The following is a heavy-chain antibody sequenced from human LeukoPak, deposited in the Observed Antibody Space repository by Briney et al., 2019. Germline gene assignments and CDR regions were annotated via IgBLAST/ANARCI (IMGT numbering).Heavy chain of an antibody. Sequence: SHTLSLTCDISGDSLYSNSAACSSISQSPSTGFEWLGRTYYKSKWYNDYAVSVKSRITINPDISKNQFSLQLSSVTPEDTAVYYCARQNNTYHHYNLGWFDPWGQGTLVTVSS. J-gene: IGHJ5*02. CDR3: ARQNNTYHHYNLGWFDP. D-gene: IGHD5-24*01. CDR1: GDSLYSNSAA. V-gene: IGHV6-1*01. CDR2: TYYKSKWYN.